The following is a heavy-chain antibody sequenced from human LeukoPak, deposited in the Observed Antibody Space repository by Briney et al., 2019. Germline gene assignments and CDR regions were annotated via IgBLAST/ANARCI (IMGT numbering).Heavy chain of an antibody. J-gene: IGHJ6*04. D-gene: IGHD3-3*01. V-gene: IGHV4-31*03. CDR1: SYSISNDVHY. CDR3: ARDESIFGAGYYYGVDV. Sequence: PSEKLSLTCIFSSYSISNDVHYSSCIRQPPGKGLEWIVYINYSVCTYYNPPLNNGVTISVDTSQNQFSLKLSSVTDADTVLYYCARDESIFGAGYYYGVDVWGEGTTIAVSS. CDR2: INYSVCT.